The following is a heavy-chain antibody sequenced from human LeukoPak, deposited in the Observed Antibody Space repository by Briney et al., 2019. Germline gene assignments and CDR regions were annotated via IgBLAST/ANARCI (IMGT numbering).Heavy chain of an antibody. CDR3: AKGLNQFWEKDAFDI. CDR2: ISGSGGST. J-gene: IGHJ3*02. CDR1: GFSLSSYA. D-gene: IGHD3-3*01. Sequence: GGSLRLSCAASGFSLSSYALTWVRQAPGKWLEWVSAISGSGGSTYYADSVKGRFTISRDSSKNTLYLQLNSLSGKDTAVYYCAKGLNQFWEKDAFDIWGQGTMVTVSS. V-gene: IGHV3-23*01.